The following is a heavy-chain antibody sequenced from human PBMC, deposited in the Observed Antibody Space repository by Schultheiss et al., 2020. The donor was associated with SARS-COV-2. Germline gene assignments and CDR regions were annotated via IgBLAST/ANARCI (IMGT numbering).Heavy chain of an antibody. CDR3: ARSAGTCDY. J-gene: IGHJ4*02. V-gene: IGHV4-34*01. CDR1: GGSFSGHY. CDR2: INHSGST. D-gene: IGHD6-19*01. Sequence: SETLSLTCAVYGGSFSGHYWSWIRQPPGKGLEWIGEINHSGSTNYNPSLKSRVTISVDTSKNQFSLKLSSVTAADTAVYYCARSAGTCDYWGQGTLVTVSS.